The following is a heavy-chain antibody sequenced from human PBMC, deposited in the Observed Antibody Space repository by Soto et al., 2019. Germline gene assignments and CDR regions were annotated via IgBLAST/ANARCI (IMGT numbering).Heavy chain of an antibody. D-gene: IGHD2-15*01. V-gene: IGHV1-69*01. CDR2: IIPIFGTA. Sequence: QVQLVQSGAEVKKPGSSVKVSCKASGGTFSSYAISWVRQAPGQGLEWMGGIIPIFGTANYAQKFQGRVTITADESTSTAYMELSSLRSEDTAVYYCARDPGYCSGGRCYSVARGHFDYWGQGTLVTVSS. CDR1: GGTFSSYA. CDR3: ARDPGYCSGGRCYSVARGHFDY. J-gene: IGHJ4*02.